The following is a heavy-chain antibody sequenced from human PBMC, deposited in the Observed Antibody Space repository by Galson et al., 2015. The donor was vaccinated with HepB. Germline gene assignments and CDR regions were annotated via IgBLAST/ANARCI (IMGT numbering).Heavy chain of an antibody. Sequence: SLRLSCAASGFTFSDYYMSWIRQAPGKGLEWVSYISSSGRTIQYADSVKGRFIISRDNAKNSLYLQMNSLRAEDTAVYYCTRDGAYYDFWSGYGNWFDPWGQGTLVTVSS. CDR3: TRDGAYYDFWSGYGNWFDP. J-gene: IGHJ5*02. D-gene: IGHD3-3*01. CDR1: GFTFSDYY. CDR2: ISSSGRTI. V-gene: IGHV3-11*01.